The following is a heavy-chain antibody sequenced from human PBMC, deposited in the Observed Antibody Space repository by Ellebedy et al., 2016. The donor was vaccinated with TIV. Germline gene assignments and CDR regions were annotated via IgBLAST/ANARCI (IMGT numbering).Heavy chain of an antibody. J-gene: IGHJ3*02. CDR3: ARPYGSGRSLGAFDI. V-gene: IGHV1-69*13. Sequence: AASVKVSCKLSGDTFNIYAISWVRQAPGQGLEWMGAVLPALGTANYVQKFQGRLTITSDGSAGTAYMELRGLVFEDTAVYYCARPYGSGRSLGAFDIWGQGTPVTVSS. CDR1: GDTFNIYA. D-gene: IGHD3-10*01. CDR2: VLPALGTA.